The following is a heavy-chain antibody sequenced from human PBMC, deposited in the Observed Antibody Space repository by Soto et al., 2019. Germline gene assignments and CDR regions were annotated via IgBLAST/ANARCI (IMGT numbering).Heavy chain of an antibody. CDR3: ARGVTYYYGSGSYLVDY. J-gene: IGHJ4*02. CDR2: INHSGST. CDR1: GGSFSGYY. D-gene: IGHD3-10*01. Sequence: QVQLQQWGAGLLKPSETLSLTCAVYGGSFSGYYWSWIRQPPGKGLEWIGEINHSGSTNYNPSLKSRVTISVDTSKTQFSLKLSSVTAAHTAVYYCARGVTYYYGSGSYLVDYWGQATLVTVSS. V-gene: IGHV4-34*01.